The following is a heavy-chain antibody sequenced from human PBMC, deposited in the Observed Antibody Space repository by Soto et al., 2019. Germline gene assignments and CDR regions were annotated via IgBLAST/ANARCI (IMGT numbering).Heavy chain of an antibody. J-gene: IGHJ4*02. Sequence: EVQLVESGGGLVHPGGSLRLSCAASGFTFSSYAMHWVRQAPGKGLEYVSAINSNGDSTYYANSVKGRFTISRDNSKSTLYLQRGSLRAEDMAVYYCARVAFYDFWNGYYKYFDYWGQGTLVTVSS. CDR1: GFTFSSYA. D-gene: IGHD3-3*01. CDR3: ARVAFYDFWNGYYKYFDY. CDR2: INSNGDST. V-gene: IGHV3-64*01.